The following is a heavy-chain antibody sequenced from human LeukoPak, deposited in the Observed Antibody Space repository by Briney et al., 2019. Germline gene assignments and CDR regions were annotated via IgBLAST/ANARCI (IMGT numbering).Heavy chain of an antibody. Sequence: GGSLRLSCATSGFTFNNYNMNWVRQAPGRALEWVSSITSSGTYIFYADSVKGRFTISRDNAKNSLYLQMNSLRAEDTAVYYCARWESCYYDSSGYYIDYWGQGTLVTVSS. D-gene: IGHD3-22*01. CDR2: ITSSGTYI. CDR1: GFTFNNYN. J-gene: IGHJ4*02. CDR3: ARWESCYYDSSGYYIDY. V-gene: IGHV3-21*01.